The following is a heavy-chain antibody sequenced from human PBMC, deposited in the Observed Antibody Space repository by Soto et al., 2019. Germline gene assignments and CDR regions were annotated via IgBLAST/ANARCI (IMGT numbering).Heavy chain of an antibody. Sequence: GGSLRLSCAASGLSSNRDWMAWVRQAPGKGLEWVANMKPDGIEKYYAGSVRGRFTISFSRDGTETSLHLQMTSLRVEDTAHYYCAIYRFANGLDVCGQGTTVTVSS. CDR1: GLSSNRDW. D-gene: IGHD2-2*02. V-gene: IGHV3-7*03. CDR2: MKPDGIEK. J-gene: IGHJ6*02. CDR3: AIYRFANGLDV.